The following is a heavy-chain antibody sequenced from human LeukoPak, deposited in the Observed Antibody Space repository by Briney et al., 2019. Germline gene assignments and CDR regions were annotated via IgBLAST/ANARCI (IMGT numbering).Heavy chain of an antibody. CDR1: GRSFSGYY. D-gene: IGHD6-6*01. CDR2: INHSGST. V-gene: IGHV4-34*01. CDR3: AHIAARPGKDDY. Sequence: SETLSLTCAVYGRSFSGYYWSWIRQPPGKGLEWIGEINHSGSTNYNPSLKSRVTISVDTSKNQFSLKLSSVTAADTAVYYCAHIAARPGKDDYWGQGTLVTVSS. J-gene: IGHJ4*02.